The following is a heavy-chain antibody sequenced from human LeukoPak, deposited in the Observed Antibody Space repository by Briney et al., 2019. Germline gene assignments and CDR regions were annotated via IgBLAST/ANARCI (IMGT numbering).Heavy chain of an antibody. J-gene: IGHJ4*02. CDR1: GVSISSGGYY. CDR2: IYYSGST. Sequence: SETLSLTCTVSGVSISSGGYYWGWIRQHPGKGLEWIGHIYYSGSTYYNPSLKSRVTISVDTSKNQFSLKLSSVTAADTAVYYCATLLLRFGELYFDYWGQGTLVTVSS. D-gene: IGHD3-10*01. V-gene: IGHV4-31*03. CDR3: ATLLLRFGELYFDY.